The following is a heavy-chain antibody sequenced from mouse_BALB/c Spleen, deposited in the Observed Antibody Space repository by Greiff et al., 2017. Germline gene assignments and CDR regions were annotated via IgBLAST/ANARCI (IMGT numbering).Heavy chain of an antibody. Sequence: EVKLQESGGGLVQPGGSLKLSCAASGFTFSSYGMSWVRQTPDKRLELVATINSNGGSTYYPDSVKGRFTISRDNAKNTLYLQMSSLKSEDTAMYYCARNYGSYYYAMDYWGQGTSVTVSS. J-gene: IGHJ4*01. CDR3: ARNYGSYYYAMDY. V-gene: IGHV5-6-3*01. CDR2: INSNGGST. D-gene: IGHD1-1*01. CDR1: GFTFSSYG.